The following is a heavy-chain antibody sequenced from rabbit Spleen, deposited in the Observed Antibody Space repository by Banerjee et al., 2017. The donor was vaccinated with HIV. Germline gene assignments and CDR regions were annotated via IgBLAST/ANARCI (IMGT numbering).Heavy chain of an antibody. D-gene: IGHD2-1*01. J-gene: IGHJ4*01. CDR2: ST. Sequence: STYYASWVNGRFTISSHNAQNTLYLQLNSLTAADTATYFCVPHSYDDYVGWGPGTLVTVS. V-gene: IGHV1S8*01. CDR3: VPHSYDDYVG.